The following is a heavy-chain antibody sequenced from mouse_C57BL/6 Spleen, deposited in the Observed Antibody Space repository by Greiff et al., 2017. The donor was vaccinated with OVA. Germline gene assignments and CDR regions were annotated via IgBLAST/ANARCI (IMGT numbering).Heavy chain of an antibody. D-gene: IGHD2-3*01. Sequence: EVMLVESEGGLVQPGSSMKLSCTASGFTFSDYYMAWVRQVPEKGLEWVANINYDGSSTYYLDSLKSRFIISRDNAKNILYLQMSSLKSEDTATYYCARDLGDGYYEYFDVWGTGTTVTVSS. CDR3: ARDLGDGYYEYFDV. CDR2: INYDGSST. CDR1: GFTFSDYY. J-gene: IGHJ1*03. V-gene: IGHV5-16*01.